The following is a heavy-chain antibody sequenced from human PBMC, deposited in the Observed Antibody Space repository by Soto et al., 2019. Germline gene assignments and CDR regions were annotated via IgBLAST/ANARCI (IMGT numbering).Heavy chain of an antibody. V-gene: IGHV1-69*01. J-gene: IGHJ4*02. CDR3: ARIGDGNQRPFDY. CDR2: IIPVFNSA. CDR1: EYTFSSYT. Sequence: QVRLVQSGAEVKKPGSSVKVSCKASEYTFSSYTINWVRQAPGQGLELMGGIIPVFNSATYAQKFQGRVTITADESTSTAYLELRSLRSEDTAVYYCARIGDGNQRPFDYWGQGTLVTVSS. D-gene: IGHD6-25*01.